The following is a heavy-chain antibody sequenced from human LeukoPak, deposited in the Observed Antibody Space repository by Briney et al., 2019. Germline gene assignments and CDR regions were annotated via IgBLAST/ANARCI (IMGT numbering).Heavy chain of an antibody. Sequence: GGSLRLSCAVSGFTVSSNYMNWVRQAPGKGPEWVSVIYSGGGTYYADSVKGRFTISRDNSKNTLYLQMNSLRAEDTAVYYCAKDLMVRGVTDYWGQGTLVTVSS. CDR3: AKDLMVRGVTDY. D-gene: IGHD3-10*01. V-gene: IGHV3-53*01. J-gene: IGHJ4*02. CDR1: GFTVSSNY. CDR2: IYSGGGT.